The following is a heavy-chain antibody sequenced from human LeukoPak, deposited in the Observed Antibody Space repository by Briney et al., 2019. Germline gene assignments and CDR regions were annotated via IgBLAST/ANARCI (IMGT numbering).Heavy chain of an antibody. V-gene: IGHV3-23*01. D-gene: IGHD5-12*01. Sequence: PGGSLRLSVAASGFTFSSSAMSWVRQAPGKGLEWGSVISGSGGSTYYADSVKGRFTISRDNSKNTLYLQMNSLRAEDTALYYCAKRYSGYGSFDYWGQGTLVTVSS. CDR1: GFTFSSSA. CDR2: ISGSGGST. CDR3: AKRYSGYGSFDY. J-gene: IGHJ4*02.